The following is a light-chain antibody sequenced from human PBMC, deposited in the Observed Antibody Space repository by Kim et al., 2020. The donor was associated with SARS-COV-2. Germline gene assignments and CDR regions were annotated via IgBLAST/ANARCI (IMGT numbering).Light chain of an antibody. V-gene: IGKV1-27*01. CDR3: QNYNRAPFA. CDR2: AAG. J-gene: IGKJ3*01. CDR1: QGITNY. Sequence: DIQMTQSPSSLSASVGDRVTISCRASQGITNYIAWYQQKPGTVPNLLFYAAGTLQSGAPSRFSGSGSGTDFTLTISSLPPEDVATYYWQNYNRAPFAFGPGTKVDIK.